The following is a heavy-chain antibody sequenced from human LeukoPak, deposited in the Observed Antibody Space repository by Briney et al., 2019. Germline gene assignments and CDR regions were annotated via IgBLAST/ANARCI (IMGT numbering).Heavy chain of an antibody. CDR2: ISGSGGST. J-gene: IGHJ3*02. D-gene: IGHD3-3*01. V-gene: IGHV3-23*01. CDR3: AKDFDFWSGYYRVGAFDI. CDR1: GFTSSSYA. Sequence: GGSLRLSCAASGFTSSSYAMSWVRQAPGKGLEWVSAISGSGGSTYYADSVKGRFTISRDNSKNTLYLQMNSLRAEDTAVYYCAKDFDFWSGYYRVGAFDIWGQGTMVTVSS.